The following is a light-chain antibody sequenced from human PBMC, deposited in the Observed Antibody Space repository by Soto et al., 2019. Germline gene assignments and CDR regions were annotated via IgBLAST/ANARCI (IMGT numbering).Light chain of an antibody. CDR2: AAS. CDR1: QSVSSK. V-gene: IGKV3-15*01. CDR3: QQYSNWPLT. J-gene: IGKJ4*01. Sequence: EIVLTQSPATLSVSPGERATLSCRASQSVSSKLAWYQQKPGQAPRLLIYAASTRATGVPARFSGSGSGTEFTRTVSSLQSEDFAVYYCQQYSNWPLTFGGGTKMESK.